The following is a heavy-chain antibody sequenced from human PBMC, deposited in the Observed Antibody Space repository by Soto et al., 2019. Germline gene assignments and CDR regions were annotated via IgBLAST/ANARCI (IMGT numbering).Heavy chain of an antibody. V-gene: IGHV1-69*01. CDR1: GGTFSSYA. J-gene: IGHJ4*02. CDR2: IIPIFGTA. D-gene: IGHD3-10*01. CDR3: ARDLGEVRYGSGSYRY. Sequence: QVQLVQSGAEVKKPGSSVKVSCKASGGTFSSYAISWVRQAPGQGLEWMGGIIPIFGTANYAQKFQGRVTITADESTSTAYMGLSSLRSEDTAVYYCARDLGEVRYGSGSYRYWGQGTLVTVSS.